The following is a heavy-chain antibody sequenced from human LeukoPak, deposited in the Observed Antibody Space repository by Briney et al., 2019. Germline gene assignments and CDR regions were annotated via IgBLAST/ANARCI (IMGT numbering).Heavy chain of an antibody. D-gene: IGHD1-26*01. V-gene: IGHV3-30-3*01. CDR1: GFTFSSYA. CDR2: ISYDGSNK. CDR3: ARESRVGGLDY. J-gene: IGHJ4*02. Sequence: GGSLRLSCAASGFTFSSYAMHWVRQAPGKGLEWVAVISYDGSNKYYADSVKGRFTISRDNSKNTLYLQMNSLRAEDTAVYYCARESRVGGLDYWGQGTLVTVSS.